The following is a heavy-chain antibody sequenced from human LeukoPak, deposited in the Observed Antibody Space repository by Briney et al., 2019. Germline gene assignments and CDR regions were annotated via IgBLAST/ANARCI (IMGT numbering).Heavy chain of an antibody. CDR3: AKDTGGNGAYFYAMDV. CDR1: GFAFHNYA. CDR2: INWNSDTK. D-gene: IGHD4-23*01. Sequence: GGSLRLSCVGSGFAFHNYAMHWVRRPPGKGLEWVSAINWNSDTKAYADSVKGRFTISRDRTRNSLYLQMDSLRPEDTALYYCAKDTGGNGAYFYAMDVWGQGTSVTVSS. V-gene: IGHV3-9*01. J-gene: IGHJ6*02.